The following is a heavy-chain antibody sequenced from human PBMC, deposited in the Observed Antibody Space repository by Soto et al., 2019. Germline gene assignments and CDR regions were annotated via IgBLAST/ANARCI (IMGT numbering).Heavy chain of an antibody. V-gene: IGHV3-7*01. CDR3: ARVRGTP. CDR1: GFTFSSYW. CDR2: LHQDGSQK. Sequence: GGSLRLSCADSGFTFSSYWMSWVRQAPGKGLEWVAHLHQDGSQKYYVDSVKGRFTISRDNAKNSLYLQMNSLRAEDTAVYSCARVRGTPWGQGTLVTVSS. D-gene: IGHD3-16*01. J-gene: IGHJ5*02.